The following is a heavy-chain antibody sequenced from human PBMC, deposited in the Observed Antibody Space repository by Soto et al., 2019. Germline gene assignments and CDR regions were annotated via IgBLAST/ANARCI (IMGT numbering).Heavy chain of an antibody. D-gene: IGHD6-19*01. V-gene: IGHV1-69*06. CDR2: IIPIFGTA. CDR1: GGTFSSYA. J-gene: IGHJ4*02. CDR3: ARRIAVAGCFDY. Sequence: SVKVSCKAAGGTFSSYAISWVRQAPGQGLEWMGGIIPIFGTANYAQKFQGRVTITADKSTSTAYMELSSLRSEDTAVYYVARRIAVAGCFDYWGQGTLVTVSA.